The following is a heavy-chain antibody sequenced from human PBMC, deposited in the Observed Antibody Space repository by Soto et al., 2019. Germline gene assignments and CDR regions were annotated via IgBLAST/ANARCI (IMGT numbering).Heavy chain of an antibody. Sequence: GGSLRLSCAASGFTFSSYGMHWVRQAPGKGLEWVAVISYDGSNKYYADSVKGRFTISRDNSKNTLYLQMNSLRAEDTAVYYCAKDIYCSGGSCYREYYYYYMDVWGKGTTVTVSS. V-gene: IGHV3-30*18. CDR3: AKDIYCSGGSCYREYYYYYMDV. J-gene: IGHJ6*03. CDR2: ISYDGSNK. D-gene: IGHD2-15*01. CDR1: GFTFSSYG.